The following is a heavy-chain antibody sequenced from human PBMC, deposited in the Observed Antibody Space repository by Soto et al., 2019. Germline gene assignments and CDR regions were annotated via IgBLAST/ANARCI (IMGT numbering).Heavy chain of an antibody. D-gene: IGHD4-17*01. CDR3: AKDPAPYGDYGNWFDP. CDR2: ISYDGSNK. Sequence: QVQLVESGGGVVQPGRSLRLSCAASGFTFRSYTLHWVRQAPGKGLEWVAVISYDGSNKYYADTVKGRFTSSRDNSKNTLDLQMTSLRPEDTAVYYCAKDPAPYGDYGNWFDPWGHGTLVTVSS. CDR1: GFTFRSYT. J-gene: IGHJ5*02. V-gene: IGHV3-30*18.